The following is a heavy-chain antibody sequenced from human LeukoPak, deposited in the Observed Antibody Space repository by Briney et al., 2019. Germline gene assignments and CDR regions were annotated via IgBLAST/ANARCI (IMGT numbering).Heavy chain of an antibody. CDR2: ISSNGGST. Sequence: GGSLRLSCSASGFTFSSYAMHWVRQAPGKGLEYVSAISSNGGSTYYADSVKGRFTISRDNAKNSLYLQMNSLRAEDTAVYYCASVGGYYYDSSDAFDIWGQGTMVTVSS. CDR1: GFTFSSYA. CDR3: ASVGGYYYDSSDAFDI. V-gene: IGHV3-64*04. D-gene: IGHD3-22*01. J-gene: IGHJ3*02.